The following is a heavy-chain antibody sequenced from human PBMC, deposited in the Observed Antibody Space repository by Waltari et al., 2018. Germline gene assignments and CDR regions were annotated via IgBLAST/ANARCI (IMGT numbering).Heavy chain of an antibody. V-gene: IGHV3-33*03. Sequence: QVQLVESGGGVVQPGKSLRLSCVASGFSLSNYGMHWVRQTPGRGLGWVAGRWSDGSVEYKADSVGCRFTVSRDNSKNILYLDMDSLRVDDTATYYCAKDAFGNTYLDYWGQGTLVTVSS. CDR2: RWSDGSVE. CDR3: AKDAFGNTYLDY. CDR1: GFSLSNYG. J-gene: IGHJ4*02. D-gene: IGHD3-10*01.